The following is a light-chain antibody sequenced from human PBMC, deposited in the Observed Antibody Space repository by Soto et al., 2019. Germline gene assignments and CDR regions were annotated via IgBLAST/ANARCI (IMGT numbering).Light chain of an antibody. Sequence: QSVLTQPPSVYGPPAQAVAISCTGTSSDVGSYNRVSWYQPPPGTAPKLMIYDVSDRPSGVPDRFSGSKSGNTASLTISGLQAEDEADYYCSSYTTSSTYVFGTGNKVTVL. CDR1: SSDVGSYNR. V-gene: IGLV2-18*02. CDR2: DVS. CDR3: SSYTTSSTYV. J-gene: IGLJ1*01.